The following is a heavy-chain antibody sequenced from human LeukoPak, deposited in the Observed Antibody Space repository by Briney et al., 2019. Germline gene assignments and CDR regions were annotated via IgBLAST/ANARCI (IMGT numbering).Heavy chain of an antibody. J-gene: IGHJ6*02. CDR3: ARVSVVPATNYSYYGMDV. CDR1: GGSVSIGSYY. D-gene: IGHD2-2*01. Sequence: SSETLSLTCTVSGGSVSIGSYYWSWIRQPPGKGLEWIGYIYYSGSTNYNPSLKSRVTISVDTSENQFSLKLNSVTAADTAVYYCARVSVVPATNYSYYGMDVWGQGTTVTVSS. V-gene: IGHV4-61*01. CDR2: IYYSGST.